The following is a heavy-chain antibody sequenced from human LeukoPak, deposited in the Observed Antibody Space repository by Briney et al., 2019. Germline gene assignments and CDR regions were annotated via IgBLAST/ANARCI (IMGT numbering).Heavy chain of an antibody. CDR2: AVPVYATP. Sequence: SVKVSCKASGDTFTTYGLNWVRQAPGQGLEWMGGAVPVYATPNSAQKFQGRVTFTTDESRNTLYMELSSLRSEDTAVYYCVTVVRNYGLDSYYYLDVWAAGPRSPSP. CDR1: GDTFTTYG. V-gene: IGHV1-69*05. D-gene: IGHD3-10*01. J-gene: IGHJ6*03. CDR3: VTVVRNYGLDSYYYLDV.